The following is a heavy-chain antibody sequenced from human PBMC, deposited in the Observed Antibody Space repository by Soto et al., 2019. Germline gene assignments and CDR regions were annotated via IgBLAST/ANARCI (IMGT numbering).Heavy chain of an antibody. V-gene: IGHV1-18*01. CDR3: ARDSLGITGTTSDYYYYGMDV. CDR2: ISAFNGNT. D-gene: IGHD1-7*01. J-gene: IGHJ6*02. Sequence: QVQLVQSGAEVKKPGASVKVSCKASGYTFTSYGISWVRQAPGQGLEWMGWISAFNGNTNYAQKLQGRVTMTTDTSTSTAYMELRSLRSDDTAVYYCARDSLGITGTTSDYYYYGMDVWGQGTTVTVSS. CDR1: GYTFTSYG.